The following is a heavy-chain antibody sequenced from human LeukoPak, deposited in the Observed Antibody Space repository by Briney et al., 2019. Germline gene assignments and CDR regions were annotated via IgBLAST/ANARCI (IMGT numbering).Heavy chain of an antibody. CDR2: ISAYNGNT. D-gene: IGHD2-2*02. J-gene: IGHJ6*03. V-gene: IGHV1-18*01. Sequence: ASVKVSCKASGYTFTSYGISWVRQAPGQGLEWMGWISAYNGNTNYAQKLQGRVTMTTDTSTSTAYMELRSLRSDDTAVYYCARTVRYCSSTSCYTTDYYYYYMDVWGKGTTVTVSS. CDR1: GYTFTSYG. CDR3: ARTVRYCSSTSCYTTDYYYYYMDV.